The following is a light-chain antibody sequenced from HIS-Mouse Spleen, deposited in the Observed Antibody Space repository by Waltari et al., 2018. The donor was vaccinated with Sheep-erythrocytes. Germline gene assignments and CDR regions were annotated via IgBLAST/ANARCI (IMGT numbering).Light chain of an antibody. V-gene: IGLV2-23*01. J-gene: IGLJ1*01. CDR2: EGS. CDR1: SSDVGSYNL. Sequence: QSALTQPASVSGSPGQSITIPCTGTSSDVGSYNLGSWYQQHPGKAPKLMIYEGSKRPSGVSNRFSGSKSGNTASLTISGLQAEDEADYYCCSYAGSYNHVFATGTKVTVL. CDR3: CSYAGSYNHV.